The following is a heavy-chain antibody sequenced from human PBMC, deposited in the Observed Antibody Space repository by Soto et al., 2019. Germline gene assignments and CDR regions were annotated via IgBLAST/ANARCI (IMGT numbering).Heavy chain of an antibody. V-gene: IGHV1-2*04. CDR2: INPNSGGT. CDR3: ARDYGAAGTSYYFDY. CDR1: GYTFTGYC. Sequence: QVQLVQSGAEVKKPGASVKVSCKASGYTFTGYCMHWVRQAPGQGLEWMGWINPNSGGTNYAQKFQGWVTMTRDTSISTAYMELSRLRSDDTAVYYCARDYGAAGTSYYFDYWGQGTLVTVSS. D-gene: IGHD6-13*01. J-gene: IGHJ4*02.